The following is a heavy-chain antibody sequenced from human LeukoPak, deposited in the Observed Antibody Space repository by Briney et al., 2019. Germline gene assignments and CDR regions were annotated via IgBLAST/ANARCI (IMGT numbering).Heavy chain of an antibody. CDR1: GFTFSSYA. V-gene: IGHV3-23*01. CDR3: ARVDGSPDS. Sequence: GGSLRLSCAASGFTFSSYAMSWVRQAPGKGLEWVSAISGGGYSTDYADSVKGRFTISRDNSKNTLYLQMNSLRAEDTAVYYCARVDGSPDSWGQGTLVTVSS. CDR2: ISGGGYST. D-gene: IGHD3-22*01. J-gene: IGHJ4*02.